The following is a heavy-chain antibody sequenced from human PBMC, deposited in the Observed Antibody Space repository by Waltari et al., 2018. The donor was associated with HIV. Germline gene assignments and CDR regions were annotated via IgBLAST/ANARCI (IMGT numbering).Heavy chain of an antibody. CDR3: VKDGASTIFGVLNGMDV. Sequence: EVQLVESGGGSVQPGRSLRLSCTASGITFDDYAMHWVRQPPGKGLEWGSGISRNSGDIAYADSVKGRFTISRDNTKNSLFLQMNSVRGEDTALYYCVKDGASTIFGVLNGMDVWGQGTTVTVSS. J-gene: IGHJ6*02. CDR1: GITFDDYA. V-gene: IGHV3-9*01. D-gene: IGHD3-3*01. CDR2: ISRNSGDI.